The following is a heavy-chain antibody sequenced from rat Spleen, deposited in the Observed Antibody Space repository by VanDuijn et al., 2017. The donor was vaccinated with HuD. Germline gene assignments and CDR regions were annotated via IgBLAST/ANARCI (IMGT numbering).Heavy chain of an antibody. CDR2: ISHEGSST. V-gene: IGHV5-22*01. Sequence: EAQLVESGGGIVQPGRSMKLSCAVSGLTFSDYYMAWVRQAPKKGLEWVASISHEGSSTYYGDSVKGRFTISRDNAESTLYLQMNSLRSEETATYYCARHPPYYNSGDRFDFWGPGTMVTVSS. J-gene: IGHJ1*01. CDR3: ARHPPYYNSGDRFDF. D-gene: IGHD1-1*01. CDR1: GLTFSDYY.